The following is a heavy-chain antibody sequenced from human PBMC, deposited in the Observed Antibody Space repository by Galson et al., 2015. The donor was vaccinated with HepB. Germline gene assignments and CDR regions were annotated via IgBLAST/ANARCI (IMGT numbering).Heavy chain of an antibody. CDR1: GFTFSDYY. CDR2: ISSSGSTI. Sequence: SLRLSCAASGFTFSDYYMSWIRPAPGKGLEWVSYISSSGSTIYYADSVKGRFTISRDNAKNSLYLQMNSLRAEDTAVYYCARSGGFRERRPYWFDPWGQGTLVTVSS. J-gene: IGHJ5*02. V-gene: IGHV3-11*01. D-gene: IGHD3-10*01. CDR3: ARSGGFRERRPYWFDP.